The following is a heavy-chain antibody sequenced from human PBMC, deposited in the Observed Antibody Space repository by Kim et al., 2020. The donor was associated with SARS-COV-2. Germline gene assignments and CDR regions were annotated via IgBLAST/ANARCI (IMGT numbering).Heavy chain of an antibody. J-gene: IGHJ4*02. D-gene: IGHD3-10*01. CDR2: INHSGST. CDR3: ARGRPELLWFGGSHYYFDY. Sequence: SETLSLTCAVYGGSFSGYYWSWIRQPPGKGLEWIGEINHSGSTNYNPSLKSRVTISVDTSKNQFFLKLSSVTAADTAVYYCARGRPELLWFGGSHYYFDYWGQRTLVTVSS. V-gene: IGHV4-34*01. CDR1: GGSFSGYY.